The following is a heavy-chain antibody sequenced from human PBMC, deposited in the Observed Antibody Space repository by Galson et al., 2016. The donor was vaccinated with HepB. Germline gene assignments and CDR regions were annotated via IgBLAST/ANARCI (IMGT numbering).Heavy chain of an antibody. D-gene: IGHD2/OR15-2a*01. CDR3: ARNPVIKGAFDI. J-gene: IGHJ3*02. CDR2: IYYSGSA. CDR1: GGSISSGSYY. Sequence: TLSLTCTVSGGSISSGSYYWSWIRQHPGKGLEWIGYIYYSGSAYYNPSLKGRFTISVDTSKNQFSLSLRSVTAADTAVYYCARNPVIKGAFDIWGQGTTVTVSS. V-gene: IGHV4-31*03.